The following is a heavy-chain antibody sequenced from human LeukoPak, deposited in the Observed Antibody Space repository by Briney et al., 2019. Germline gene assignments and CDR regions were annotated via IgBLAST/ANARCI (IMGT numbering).Heavy chain of an antibody. CDR1: GGFISTYY. J-gene: IGHJ3*02. CDR3: ARDQDLGYCSGTSCQGGYAFDI. D-gene: IGHD2-2*01. V-gene: IGHV4-59*01. Sequence: SETLSLTCTVSGGFISTYYRSWIRQPPGQGLEWLGYIYYSGSTNYNPPLKSRRTISVDMSKNQFSLKLGSVTAADTAVYYCARDQDLGYCSGTSCQGGYAFDIWGQGTLVTVSS. CDR2: IYYSGST.